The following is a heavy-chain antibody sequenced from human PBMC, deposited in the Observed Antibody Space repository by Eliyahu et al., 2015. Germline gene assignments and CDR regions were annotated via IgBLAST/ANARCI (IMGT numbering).Heavy chain of an antibody. Sequence: QVQLVESGGGVVQPGRSLRLSCAASGFTFSSYGMHWVRQAPGKGLEWVAVISYDGSNKYYADSVKGRFTISRDNSKNTLYLQMNSLRAEDTAVYYCAKSMIQLWLVGYWGQGTLVTVSS. D-gene: IGHD5-18*01. CDR2: ISYDGSNK. V-gene: IGHV3-30*18. CDR3: AKSMIQLWLVGY. CDR1: GFTFSSYG. J-gene: IGHJ4*02.